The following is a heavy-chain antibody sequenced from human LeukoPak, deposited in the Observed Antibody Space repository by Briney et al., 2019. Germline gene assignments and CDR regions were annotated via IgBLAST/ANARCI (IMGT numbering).Heavy chain of an antibody. CDR1: GFTFSSYG. CDR3: AKDYADYYDSSGYPSLYFQH. J-gene: IGHJ1*01. Sequence: GSLRLSCAASGFTFSSYGMHWVRQAPGKGLEWVAVISYDGSNKYYADSVKGRFTISRDNSKNTLYLQMNSLRAEDTAVYYCAKDYADYYDSSGYPSLYFQHWGQGTLVTVSS. V-gene: IGHV3-30*18. CDR2: ISYDGSNK. D-gene: IGHD3-22*01.